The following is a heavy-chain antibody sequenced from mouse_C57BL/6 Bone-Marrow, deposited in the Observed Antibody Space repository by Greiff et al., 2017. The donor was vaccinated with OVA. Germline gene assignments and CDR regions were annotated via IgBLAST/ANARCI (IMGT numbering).Heavy chain of an antibody. CDR3: ARRTVGYARDY. CDR1: GFNIKDYY. CDR2: LDPEDGAT. V-gene: IGHV14-2*01. J-gene: IGHJ4*01. Sequence: EVKLMESGAELVKPGASVKLSCTASGFNIKDYYMHWVKQRPEPGLAWIGRLDPEDGATNSAPKFQGKATITADTSSNTAYLQLSSLTTEDTAVYYCARRTVGYARDYWGQGTSVTVSS. D-gene: IGHD1-1*01.